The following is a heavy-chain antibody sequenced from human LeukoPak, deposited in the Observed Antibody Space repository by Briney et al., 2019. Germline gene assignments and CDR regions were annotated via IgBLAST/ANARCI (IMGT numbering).Heavy chain of an antibody. V-gene: IGHV1-2*02. D-gene: IGHD5-18*01. CDR1: GYTFTGYY. J-gene: IGHJ6*02. Sequence: ASVKVSCKASGYTFTGYYMHWVRQAPGQGLEWMGWINPNSGGTNYAQKFQGRVTMTRGTSISTAYMELSRLRSDDTAVYYCATPARTDTAMVTSFYYYGMDVWGQGTTVTVSS. CDR2: INPNSGGT. CDR3: ATPARTDTAMVTSFYYYGMDV.